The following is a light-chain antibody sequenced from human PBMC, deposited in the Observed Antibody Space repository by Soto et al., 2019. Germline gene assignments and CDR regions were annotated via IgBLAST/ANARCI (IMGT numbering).Light chain of an antibody. CDR1: TSDVGAYNY. J-gene: IGLJ1*01. CDR3: SSYTSSTTYV. V-gene: IGLV2-14*01. Sequence: QSALTQPASVSGSPGQSIAISCTGTTSDVGAYNYVSWYQQHPGKAPKLMIYQVSNRPSGVCNRFSGSKSGNTASLTISGLQAEDEADYYCSSYTSSTTYVFGTGTELTVL. CDR2: QVS.